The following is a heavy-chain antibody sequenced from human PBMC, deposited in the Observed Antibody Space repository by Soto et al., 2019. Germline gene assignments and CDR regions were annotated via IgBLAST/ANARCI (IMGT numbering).Heavy chain of an antibody. J-gene: IGHJ3*02. CDR3: ARVKSITIFGVALDAFDI. CDR1: GGSFSGYY. Sequence: SETLSLTCAVYGGSFSGYYWSWIRQPPGKGLEWIGEINHSGSTNYNPSLKSRVTISVDTSKNQFSLKLSSVTAADTAVYYCARVKSITIFGVALDAFDIWGQGTMVTVSS. CDR2: INHSGST. V-gene: IGHV4-34*01. D-gene: IGHD3-3*01.